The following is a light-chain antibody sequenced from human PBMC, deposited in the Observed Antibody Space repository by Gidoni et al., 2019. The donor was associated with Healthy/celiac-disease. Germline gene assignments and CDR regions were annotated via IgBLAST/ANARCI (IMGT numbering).Light chain of an antibody. CDR1: RSVLYSSNNKNY. CDR2: WAS. Sequence: DIVRTQSQDSLAVSLGESATINCKSSRSVLYSSNNKNYLAWYLQKPGQPPKLLIYWASTRESGVPDRFSGSGPGTDFTLTVSSLQAEDVAVYYCQQYYSTPLTFXGXTKVEIK. J-gene: IGKJ4*01. V-gene: IGKV4-1*01. CDR3: QQYYSTPLT.